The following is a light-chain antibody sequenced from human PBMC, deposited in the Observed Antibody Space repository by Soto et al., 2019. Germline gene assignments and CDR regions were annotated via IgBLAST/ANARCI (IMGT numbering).Light chain of an antibody. CDR2: KAS. CDR1: QSISSW. J-gene: IGKJ4*01. Sequence: DIQTTQSPSTLTASVGDRVTITCRASQSISSWSAWYQQKPEKAPNLLIYKASSLESGVPSRSSSSGSAAEFTLTISSLQPDDVATYYCQQYYSYPLTFGEGTKVEIK. CDR3: QQYYSYPLT. V-gene: IGKV1-5*03.